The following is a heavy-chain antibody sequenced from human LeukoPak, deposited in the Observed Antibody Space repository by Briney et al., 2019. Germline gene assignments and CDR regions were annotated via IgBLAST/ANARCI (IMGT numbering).Heavy chain of an antibody. D-gene: IGHD5-24*01. V-gene: IGHV4-59*01. CDR3: ARGEMATIGYD. CDR1: GGSINYFY. Sequence: PSETLSLTCTVSGGSINYFYGSWIRQPPGKGLEWIGYIYYSGSVNYNPSLRSRVALSVDTSKNEFSLTLSSVTAADTGIYYCARGEMATIGYDWGQGTLVTVSS. J-gene: IGHJ4*02. CDR2: IYYSGSV.